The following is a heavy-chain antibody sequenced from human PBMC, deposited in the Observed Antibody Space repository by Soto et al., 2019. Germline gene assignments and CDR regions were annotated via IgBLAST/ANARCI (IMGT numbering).Heavy chain of an antibody. D-gene: IGHD3-22*01. CDR2: ISSSSSYI. CDR1: GFTFSSYS. V-gene: IGHV3-21*04. CDR3: ARERRDYYYDSSGYYHPFDY. Sequence: GGSLRLSCAASGFTFSSYSMNWVRQAPGKGLEWVSSISSSSSYIYYADSVKGRFTISRDNAKNSLYLQMNSLRAEDTAVYYCARERRDYYYDSSGYYHPFDYWGQGTLVTVSS. J-gene: IGHJ4*02.